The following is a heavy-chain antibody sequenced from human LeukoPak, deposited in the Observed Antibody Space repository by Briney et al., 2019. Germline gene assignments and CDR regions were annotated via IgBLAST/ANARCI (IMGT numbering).Heavy chain of an antibody. J-gene: IGHJ6*03. V-gene: IGHV1-18*04. CDR1: GYTFTSYY. D-gene: IGHD3-10*01. CDR2: ISAYNGNT. CDR3: ARGTYYGSGSFYYYYYMDV. Sequence: ASVKVSCKASGYTFTSYYMHWVRRAPGQGLEWMGWISAYNGNTNYAQRLQGRVTMTTDTSTSTAYMELRSLRSDDTAVYYCARGTYYGSGSFYYYYYMDVWGKGTTVTVSS.